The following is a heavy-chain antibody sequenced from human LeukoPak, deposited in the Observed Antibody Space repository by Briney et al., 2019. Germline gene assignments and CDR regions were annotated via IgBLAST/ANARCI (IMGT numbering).Heavy chain of an antibody. CDR3: ARDQGIAVAGTIILNYYYYGMDV. V-gene: IGHV3-33*01. CDR1: GFTFSSYG. D-gene: IGHD6-19*01. CDR2: IWYDGSNK. Sequence: PGGSLRLSCAASGFTFSSYGMHWVRQAPGKGLEWVAGIWYDGSNKYYADSVKGRFTISRDNSKNTLYLQMNSLRAEDTAVYYCARDQGIAVAGTIILNYYYYGMDVWGQGTTVTVSS. J-gene: IGHJ6*02.